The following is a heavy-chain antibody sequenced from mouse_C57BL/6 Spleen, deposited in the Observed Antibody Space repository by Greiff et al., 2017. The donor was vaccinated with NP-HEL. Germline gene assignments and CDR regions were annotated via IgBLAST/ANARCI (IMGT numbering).Heavy chain of an antibody. CDR2: IFPRDGST. D-gene: IGHD1-1*01. Sequence: VQLQESGPELVKPGASVKLSCKASGYTFTSYDINWVKQRPGQGLEWIGWIFPRDGSTKYNEKFKGKATLTVDTSSSTAYMELHSRTSEDSAVYFCAREEITTVVAPYYFDYWGQGTTLTVSA. CDR1: GYTFTSYD. CDR3: AREEITTVVAPYYFDY. V-gene: IGHV1-85*01. J-gene: IGHJ2*01.